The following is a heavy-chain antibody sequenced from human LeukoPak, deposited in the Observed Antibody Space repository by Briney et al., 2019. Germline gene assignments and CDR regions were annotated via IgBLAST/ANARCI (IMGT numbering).Heavy chain of an antibody. Sequence: SETLSLTCTVSGGSISSYYWSWIRLPPGKGLEWIGYLSKSGNTDYNPSLKSRVTISVDTSKSQFSLKLSSVTAADTAVYYCARSLRHSDSSGYYSYYFDYWGQGTLVTVSS. V-gene: IGHV4-59*01. CDR2: LSKSGNT. CDR3: ARSLRHSDSSGYYSYYFDY. J-gene: IGHJ4*02. CDR1: GGSISSYY. D-gene: IGHD3-22*01.